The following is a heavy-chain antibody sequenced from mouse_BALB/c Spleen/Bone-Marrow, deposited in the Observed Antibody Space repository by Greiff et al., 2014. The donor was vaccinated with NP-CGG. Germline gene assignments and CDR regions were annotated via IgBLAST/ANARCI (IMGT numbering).Heavy chain of an antibody. CDR3: ARGGHEFSLDY. Sequence: QVQLQQSGAELGMPGASVKMSCKASGYTFTDNWIYWVKQRPGQGLEWIGAIDTSDSYTNYNQKFMGKASLTVDASSSTAYVQGSSLTSDDSAVYYCARGGHEFSLDYWGQGTSVTVSS. J-gene: IGHJ4*01. CDR2: IDTSDSYT. V-gene: IGHV1-59*01. D-gene: IGHD3-3*01. CDR1: GYTFTDNW.